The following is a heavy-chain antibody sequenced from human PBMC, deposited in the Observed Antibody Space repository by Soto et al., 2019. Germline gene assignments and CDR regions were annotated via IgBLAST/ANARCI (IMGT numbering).Heavy chain of an antibody. D-gene: IGHD1-26*01. J-gene: IGHJ5*02. CDR3: AKVTVVGANTGWYDP. V-gene: IGHV3-23*01. CDR2: ISGSGAST. Sequence: GGSLRLSCVASGFTFSNYAMTWVRQAPGKGLEWVATISGSGASTYYADSVKGRFTISRDNSYKTLYLQMNSLRVEDTAVYYCAKVTVVGANTGWYDPWGQGTLVTGSS. CDR1: GFTFSNYA.